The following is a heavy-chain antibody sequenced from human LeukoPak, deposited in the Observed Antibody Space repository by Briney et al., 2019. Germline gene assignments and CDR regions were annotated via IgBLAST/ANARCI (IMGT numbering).Heavy chain of an antibody. V-gene: IGHV4-34*01. D-gene: IGHD4-17*01. CDR2: INHSGST. J-gene: IGHJ3*02. CDR3: ARHQVTTDAFDI. CDR1: GESFSRYY. Sequence: SETLSLTCAVYGESFSRYYWSWIRQPPGKGLEWIGEINHSGSTNYNPSLKSRVTISVDTSKSQFSLKLSSVAAADTAVYYCARHQVTTDAFDIWGQGTMVTVSS.